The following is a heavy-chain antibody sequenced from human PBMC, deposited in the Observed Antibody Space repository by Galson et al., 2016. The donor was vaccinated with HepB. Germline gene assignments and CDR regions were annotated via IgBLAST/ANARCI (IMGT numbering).Heavy chain of an antibody. Sequence: SLRLSCAASGFTFNDYYMSWIRQAPGKGLEWISFISNSYNTIKYAKSVKGRFTISRDNAKNSLYLQMNSLRAEDTAVYYCAKPYYYDSNGYYGGAFDIWGQGTMVTGSS. D-gene: IGHD3-22*01. V-gene: IGHV3-11*01. CDR2: ISNSYNTI. J-gene: IGHJ3*02. CDR3: AKPYYYDSNGYYGGAFDI. CDR1: GFTFNDYY.